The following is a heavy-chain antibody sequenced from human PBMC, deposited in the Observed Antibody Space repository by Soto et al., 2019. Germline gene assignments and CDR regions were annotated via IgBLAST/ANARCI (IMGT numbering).Heavy chain of an antibody. D-gene: IGHD3-10*01. CDR2: IYYSGST. CDR1: GGSISSAGYN. Sequence: PSWTLSLTCTVSGGSISSAGYNWSWIRQNPGKGLEWIGYIYYSGSTYYNPSLKSRVTISVDTSKNQFSLKLSSVTAADTAVYYCSRAHRQDGSGIYGMDVWGQGTTVTVYS. CDR3: SRAHRQDGSGIYGMDV. J-gene: IGHJ6*02. V-gene: IGHV4-31*03.